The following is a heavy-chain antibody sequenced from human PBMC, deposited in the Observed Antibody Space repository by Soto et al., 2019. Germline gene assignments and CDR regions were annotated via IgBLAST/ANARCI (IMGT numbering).Heavy chain of an antibody. V-gene: IGHV3-15*07. D-gene: IGHD3-22*01. Sequence: GGSLRLSCAASGFTFSNAWMNWVRQAPGKGLEWVGRIKSKTDGGTTDYAAPVKGRFTISRDDSKNTLYLQMNSLKTEDTAVYYCTGYYDSSGYYYVFYYGMDVWGQGTTVTVSS. J-gene: IGHJ6*02. CDR1: GFTFSNAW. CDR3: TGYYDSSGYYYVFYYGMDV. CDR2: IKSKTDGGTT.